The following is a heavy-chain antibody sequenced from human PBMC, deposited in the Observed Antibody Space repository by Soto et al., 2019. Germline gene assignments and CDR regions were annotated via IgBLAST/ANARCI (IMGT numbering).Heavy chain of an antibody. Sequence: GASVKVSCKASGYTFTTYDINWVRQAPGQGLEWVGWMNPNSGNTGYAQKFQGRVTMTRNTSITTAYMGLSSLTSDDTAVYYCARDATWGDAFDIWGQGTMVTVSS. CDR3: ARDATWGDAFDI. V-gene: IGHV1-8*01. J-gene: IGHJ3*02. CDR1: GYTFTTYD. CDR2: MNPNSGNT. D-gene: IGHD2-15*01.